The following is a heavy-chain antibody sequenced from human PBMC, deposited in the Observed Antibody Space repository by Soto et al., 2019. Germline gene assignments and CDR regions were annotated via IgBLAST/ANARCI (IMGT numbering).Heavy chain of an antibody. Sequence: QITLKESGPTLVNPTQTLTLTCSFSGFSFISSGVGVAWIRQPPGKAVEWLASLYWNDDKRFTPSVSSRLTITKDTSKNQVVLTMTNMDPVDTATYYCAHSRDYRGFFDYWGQGTLVTVSS. CDR2: LYWNDDK. V-gene: IGHV2-5*01. CDR3: AHSRDYRGFFDY. CDR1: GFSFISSGVG. J-gene: IGHJ4*02. D-gene: IGHD2-21*01.